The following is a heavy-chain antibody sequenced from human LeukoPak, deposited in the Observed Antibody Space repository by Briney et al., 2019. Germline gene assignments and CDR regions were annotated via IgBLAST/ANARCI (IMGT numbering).Heavy chain of an antibody. J-gene: IGHJ5*02. V-gene: IGHV4-59*01. Sequence: SETLSLTCSVSGGSIRSYYWSWIRQPPRKGLECIGYIYYIGSTNYNPSLKSRVTISLDTSKSQFSLKLTSVTPADTAVYYCARGGIVGSRTNWFYPWGQGILVTVSS. CDR1: GGSIRSYY. D-gene: IGHD1-26*01. CDR2: IYYIGST. CDR3: ARGGIVGSRTNWFYP.